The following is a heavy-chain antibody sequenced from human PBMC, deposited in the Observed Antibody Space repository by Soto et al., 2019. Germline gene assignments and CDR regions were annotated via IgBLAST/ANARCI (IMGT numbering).Heavy chain of an antibody. CDR2: IYYSGST. J-gene: IGHJ6*03. V-gene: IGHV4-31*03. CDR3: ARDNGRYSGYDSRYYYMDV. D-gene: IGHD5-12*01. Sequence: SETLSLTCTVSGGSISSGGYYWSWIRQHPGKGLEWIGYIYYSGSTYYNPSLKSRVTISVDTSKNQFSLKLSSVTAADTAVYYCARDNGRYSGYDSRYYYMDVWGKGTTVTVSS. CDR1: GGSISSGGYY.